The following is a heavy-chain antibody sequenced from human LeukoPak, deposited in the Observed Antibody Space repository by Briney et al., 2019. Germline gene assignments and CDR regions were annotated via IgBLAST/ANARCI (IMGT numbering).Heavy chain of an antibody. Sequence: PSETLSLTCTVSGGSISSGGYYWSWIRQHPGKGLEWIGYIYYSGSTYYNPSLKSRVTISVDTSKNQFSLKLSSVTAADTAVYYCARDKGSYDSSGAKLYYYYYYGMDVWGQGTTVTVSS. CDR1: GGSISSGGYY. D-gene: IGHD3-22*01. CDR3: ARDKGSYDSSGAKLYYYYYYGMDV. V-gene: IGHV4-31*03. J-gene: IGHJ6*02. CDR2: IYYSGST.